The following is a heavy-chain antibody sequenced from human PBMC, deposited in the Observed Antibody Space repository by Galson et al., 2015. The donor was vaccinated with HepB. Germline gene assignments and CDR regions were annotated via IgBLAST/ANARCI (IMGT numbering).Heavy chain of an antibody. CDR2: IYPGDSDT. CDR3: ARGRGYCISTSCYEFDY. J-gene: IGHJ4*02. V-gene: IGHV5-51*01. D-gene: IGHD2-2*01. CDR1: GYSFTNSW. Sequence: QSGAEVKKPGESLKMSCKGSGYSFTNSWIGWVRQVPGKGLEWMAIIYPGDSDTRYSPSFQGQVTISAAKSISTAYLQWGSLRASDTAMYYCARGRGYCISTSCYEFDYWGQGTLVTVSS.